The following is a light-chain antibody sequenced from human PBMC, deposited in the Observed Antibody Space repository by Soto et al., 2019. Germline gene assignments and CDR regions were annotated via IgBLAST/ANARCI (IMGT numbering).Light chain of an antibody. Sequence: IQLTQSPSSLSASVGDRVTITCRAGQDIGSALAWYQQRPGKAPKLLLYDASNLEAGVPSRFSGSGSGTDFTLTITSLRPEDFATYYSQQFNAFPLTFGGGTKVNIK. CDR1: QDIGSA. J-gene: IGKJ4*01. CDR2: DAS. CDR3: QQFNAFPLT. V-gene: IGKV1-13*02.